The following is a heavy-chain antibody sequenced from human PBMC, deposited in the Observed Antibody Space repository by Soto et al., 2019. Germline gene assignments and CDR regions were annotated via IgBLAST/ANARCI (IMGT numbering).Heavy chain of an antibody. J-gene: IGHJ6*02. CDR2: ISDSGHTI. Sequence: QVQVVESGGGLVKPGGSLRLSCAASGFTFSDYYMTWIRQAPGKGLEWVSYISDSGHTIYYADSVRGRFTISRDNANNSLYLQMNSLRADDTAVYFCATSGHNVIDVWGQASTVTVSS. V-gene: IGHV3-11*01. CDR1: GFTFSDYY. CDR3: ATSGHNVIDV.